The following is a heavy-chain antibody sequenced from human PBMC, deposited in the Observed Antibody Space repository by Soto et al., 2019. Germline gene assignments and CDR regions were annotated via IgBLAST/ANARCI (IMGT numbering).Heavy chain of an antibody. CDR2: ISSSSSYI. Sequence: GGSLRLSCAASGFTFSSYSMNWVRQAPGKGLEWVSSISSSSSYIYYADSVKGRFTISRDNAKNSLYLQMNSLRAEGTAVYYCARPPNWNDGVDYWGQGTLVTVSS. J-gene: IGHJ4*02. CDR3: ARPPNWNDGVDY. V-gene: IGHV3-21*01. CDR1: GFTFSSYS. D-gene: IGHD1-20*01.